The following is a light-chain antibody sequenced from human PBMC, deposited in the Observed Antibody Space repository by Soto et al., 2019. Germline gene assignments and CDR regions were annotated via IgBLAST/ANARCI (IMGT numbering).Light chain of an antibody. CDR1: QSVSSSY. CDR2: GAS. J-gene: IGKJ1*01. Sequence: EIVLTQSPGTLSLSPGERATLPCRASQSVSSSYLAWYQQKPGQAPRLLIYGASSRATGIPDRFSGSGSGTDFTLTISRLEPEDFAVYYCQQYGSSLWTLGQGTKVDLK. V-gene: IGKV3-20*01. CDR3: QQYGSSLWT.